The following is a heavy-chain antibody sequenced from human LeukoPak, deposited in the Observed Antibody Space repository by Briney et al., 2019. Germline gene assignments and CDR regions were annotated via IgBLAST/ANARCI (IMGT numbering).Heavy chain of an antibody. CDR2: FSGGDGST. CDR3: AKGDAYCGGDCFPD. CDR1: GFRFRSYA. V-gene: IGHV3-23*01. Sequence: GGSLRLSCAASGFRFRSYAMSWVRQAPGRGLEWVSSFSGGDGSTYYADSVKGRFTISRDNSKNTLFLQMNSLRAEDTAVYFCAKGDAYCGGDCFPDWGQGTLVTVSS. J-gene: IGHJ4*02. D-gene: IGHD2-21*02.